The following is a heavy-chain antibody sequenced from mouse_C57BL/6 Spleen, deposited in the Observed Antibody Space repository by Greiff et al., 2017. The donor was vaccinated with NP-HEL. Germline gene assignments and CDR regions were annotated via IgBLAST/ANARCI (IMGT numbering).Heavy chain of an antibody. CDR2: IYPGSGST. CDR1: GYTFTSYW. D-gene: IGHD1-1*01. CDR3: ARDNYGSSYEDY. V-gene: IGHV1-55*01. J-gene: IGHJ2*01. Sequence: QVQLKQPGAELVKPGASVKMSCKASGYTFTSYWITWVKQRPGQGLEWIGDIYPGSGSTNYNEKFKSKATLTVDTSSSTAYMQLSSLTSEDSAVYYCARDNYGSSYEDYWGQGTTLTVSS.